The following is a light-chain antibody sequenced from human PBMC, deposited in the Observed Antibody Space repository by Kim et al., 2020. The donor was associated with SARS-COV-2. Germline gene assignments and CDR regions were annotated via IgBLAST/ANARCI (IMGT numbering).Light chain of an antibody. CDR2: GNS. J-gene: IGLJ2*01. CDR1: SSNIGAGFD. Sequence: QSVLTQPPSVSGAPGQRVTISCTGSSSNIGAGFDVQWYQQLPGTAPKLLIYGNSHRPSGVPDRFSGSKSGTSASLAITGLQAEDEADYYCQSYDSSLSGSGVFGGGTQLTIL. V-gene: IGLV1-40*01. CDR3: QSYDSSLSGSGV.